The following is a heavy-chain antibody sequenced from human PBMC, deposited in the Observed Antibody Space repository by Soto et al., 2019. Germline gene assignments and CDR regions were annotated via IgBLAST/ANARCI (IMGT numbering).Heavy chain of an antibody. Sequence: PGGSLRLSCAASGFTFSSYAMSWVRQAPGKGLEWVSAISGSGGSTYYADSVKGRFTISRDNSKNTLYLQMNSLRAEDTAVYYCAKDPVRGYYDFWSGYLEEGMDVWGKGTTVTVSS. CDR3: AKDPVRGYYDFWSGYLEEGMDV. V-gene: IGHV3-23*01. D-gene: IGHD3-3*01. CDR2: ISGSGGST. J-gene: IGHJ6*03. CDR1: GFTFSSYA.